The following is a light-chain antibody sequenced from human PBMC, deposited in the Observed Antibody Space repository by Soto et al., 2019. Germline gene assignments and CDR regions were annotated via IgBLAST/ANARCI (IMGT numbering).Light chain of an antibody. J-gene: IGKJ4*01. Sequence: DIQLTQSPSFLSASVGDRVTITCRASQAISTYLAWYQQKPGKAPKLLIYAASTLLRSVPSRFSGGGSGTEFTLTISSLQPEDFATYYYQQLNNYPLTFGGGTKVEIK. CDR1: QAISTY. CDR2: AAS. V-gene: IGKV1-9*01. CDR3: QQLNNYPLT.